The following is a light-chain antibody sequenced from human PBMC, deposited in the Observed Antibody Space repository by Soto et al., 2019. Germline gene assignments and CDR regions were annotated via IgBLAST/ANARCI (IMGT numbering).Light chain of an antibody. V-gene: IGKV3-15*01. Sequence: EIVMTQSPATLSVSPGERATLSCRASQSVSSNLAWYQQKPGQAPRLLIYGASTRPTGIPARLSGSGSGTEFTLPISSLQSEDFAVYYCQQYNNWPPRTFGQGTKVEIK. CDR1: QSVSSN. CDR2: GAS. CDR3: QQYNNWPPRT. J-gene: IGKJ1*01.